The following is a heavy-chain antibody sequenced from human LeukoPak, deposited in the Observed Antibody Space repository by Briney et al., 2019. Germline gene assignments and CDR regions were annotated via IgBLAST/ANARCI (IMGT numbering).Heavy chain of an antibody. CDR3: ARAARSFKSIAARSYYFDY. CDR1: GGTFSSYA. V-gene: IGHV1-69*05. CDR2: IIPIFGTA. J-gene: IGHJ4*02. Sequence: SVKVSCKASGGTFSSYAISWVRQAPGQGLEWMGRIIPIFGTANYAQKFQGRVTITTDESTGTAYMELSSLRSEDTAVYYCARAARSFKSIAARSYYFDYWGQGTLVTVSS. D-gene: IGHD6-6*01.